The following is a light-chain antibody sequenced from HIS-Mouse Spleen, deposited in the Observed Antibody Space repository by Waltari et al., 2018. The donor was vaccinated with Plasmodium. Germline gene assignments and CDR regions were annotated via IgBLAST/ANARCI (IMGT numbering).Light chain of an antibody. V-gene: IGKV3-15*01. CDR2: GAS. J-gene: IGKJ1*01. CDR1: QSVSSN. CDR3: QQYNNWPPWT. Sequence: EIVMTRSPATLSVSPGERATLSCRASQSVSSNLAWYQQKPGRAPRLLIYGASTRATGIPARFSGSGSGTEFTLTISSMQSEDFAVYYCQQYNNWPPWTFGQGTKVEIK.